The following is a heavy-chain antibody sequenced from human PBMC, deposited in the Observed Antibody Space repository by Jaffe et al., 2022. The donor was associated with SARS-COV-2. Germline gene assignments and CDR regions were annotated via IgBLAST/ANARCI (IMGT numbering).Heavy chain of an antibody. J-gene: IGHJ4*02. CDR3: SDYFI. Sequence: EVQLVESGGGLVKPGGSLRVSCAASGFTFSNAWMTWVRQAPGKGLEWVGRIKSNSDGGTTDYAAPVKGRFTISRDDSKNTLYLQMNSLEIEDTAVYYCSDYFIRGPGALVTVSS. D-gene: IGHD3-10*01. V-gene: IGHV3-15*01. CDR2: IKSNSDGGTT. CDR1: GFTFSNAW.